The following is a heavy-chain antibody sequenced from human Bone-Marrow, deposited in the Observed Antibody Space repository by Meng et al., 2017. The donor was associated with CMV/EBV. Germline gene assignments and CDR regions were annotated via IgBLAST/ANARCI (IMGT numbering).Heavy chain of an antibody. CDR3: ARYSRRIQLSWVTDAFDI. V-gene: IGHV3-74*01. J-gene: IGHJ3*02. CDR2: INSDGTNT. Sequence: GESLKISCAASGFTFSTYWMHWVRQAPGKGLVWVSRINSDGTNTNYADSVKGRFTISRDNAKNTLYLQMNSLRVEDTAVYYCARYSRRIQLSWVTDAFDIWGQGTMVTVSS. CDR1: GFTFSTYW. D-gene: IGHD5-18*01.